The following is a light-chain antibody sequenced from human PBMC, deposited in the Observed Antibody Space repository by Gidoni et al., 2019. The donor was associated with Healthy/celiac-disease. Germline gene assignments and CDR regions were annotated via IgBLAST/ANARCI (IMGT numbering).Light chain of an antibody. CDR3: QQLNSYSCS. CDR1: QGISSY. V-gene: IGKV1-9*01. J-gene: IGKJ2*04. CDR2: AAS. Sequence: DIQLTQSPSFLSASVGDRVTITCRASQGISSYLAWYQQKPGKAPKLLIYAASTLQSGVPSGFSGSGSGTEFTLTISSLQPEDFATYYCQQLNSYSCSFGQGTKLEIK.